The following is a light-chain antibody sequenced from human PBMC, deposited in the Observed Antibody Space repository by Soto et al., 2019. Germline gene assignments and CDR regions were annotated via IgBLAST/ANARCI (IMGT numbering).Light chain of an antibody. CDR1: SSNIGNNF. CDR2: RSN. V-gene: IGLV1-47*01. Sequence: QSVLTQAPSASGAPGQRVAISCSGSSSNIGNNFVYWYQQLPGTAPKLLICRSNQRRSGVPDRFSGSKSGTSASLAISGLRSDDEADYYCAAWDDSLTGHFVFGAGTKVTVL. J-gene: IGLJ1*01. CDR3: AAWDDSLTGHFV.